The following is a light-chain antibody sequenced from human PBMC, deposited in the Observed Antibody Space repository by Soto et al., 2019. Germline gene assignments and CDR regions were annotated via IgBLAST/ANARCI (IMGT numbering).Light chain of an antibody. CDR1: SGHSSYA. CDR2: LYSDGSH. J-gene: IGLJ3*02. V-gene: IGLV4-69*01. Sequence: QSVLTQSPSASASLGASVKLTCTLSSGHSSYAIAWHQQQPEKGPRYLMKLYSDGSHSKGDGIPDRFSGSSSGAERYLTISSLQSEDEADYYCQTWGTGGVFGGGTKVTVL. CDR3: QTWGTGGV.